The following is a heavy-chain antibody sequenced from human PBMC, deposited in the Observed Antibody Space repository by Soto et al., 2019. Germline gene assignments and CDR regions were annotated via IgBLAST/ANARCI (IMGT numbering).Heavy chain of an antibody. Sequence: GGSLRLSCAASGFTFSNYAMSWVRQAPGKGLEWVSAISGSGGSTYYADSLKGRFTISRDNSKNTLYLQMNSLRAEDTAVYYCAKVTGDWELLRSYFDYWGQGTLVTVSS. CDR1: GFTFSNYA. D-gene: IGHD1-26*01. J-gene: IGHJ4*02. V-gene: IGHV3-23*01. CDR2: ISGSGGST. CDR3: AKVTGDWELLRSYFDY.